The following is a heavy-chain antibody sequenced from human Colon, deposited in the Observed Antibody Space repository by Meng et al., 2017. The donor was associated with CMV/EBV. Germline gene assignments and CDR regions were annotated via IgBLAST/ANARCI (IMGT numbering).Heavy chain of an antibody. D-gene: IGHD5-12*01. CDR2: ISTNRNT. V-gene: IGHV4-4*07. Sequence: GRLQEARPGRVKPSEPLSLTCTVSGGSISTYYWSWIRQPAGEGLEWLGRISTNRNTDYNPSLNSRATIWLDTPNNQFSLKLTSVTAADTAVYYCVRGGYSGTQTGGVQEYWGQGTLVTVSS. CDR1: GGSISTYY. CDR3: VRGGYSGTQTGGVQEY. J-gene: IGHJ4*02.